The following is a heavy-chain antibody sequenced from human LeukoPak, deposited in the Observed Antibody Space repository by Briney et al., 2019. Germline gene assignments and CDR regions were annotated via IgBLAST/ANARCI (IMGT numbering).Heavy chain of an antibody. D-gene: IGHD5-24*01. Sequence: GGSLRLSCAASGFTFSTYGLTWVRQAPGKGLEWVSTISSSGGSTYYADSVKGRLTISRDNAKNTLYLQMNSLRAEDTAVYYCAREHDGPKNWGQGTLVTVSS. CDR1: GFTFSTYG. CDR3: AREHDGPKN. V-gene: IGHV3-23*01. J-gene: IGHJ4*02. CDR2: ISSSGGST.